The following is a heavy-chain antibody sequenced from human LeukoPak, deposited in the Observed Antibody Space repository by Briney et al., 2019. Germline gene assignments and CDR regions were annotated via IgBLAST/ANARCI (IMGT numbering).Heavy chain of an antibody. V-gene: IGHV4-59*01. J-gene: IGHJ4*02. CDR1: GGSISSYY. Sequence: SETLSLTCTVSGGSISSYYWSWIRQPPGKGLEWIGYIYYSGSTNYNPSLKSRVTISVDTSKNQFSLKLSSVTAADTAVYYCARVGYSSGWSLFDYWGQGTLVTVSS. D-gene: IGHD6-19*01. CDR3: ARVGYSSGWSLFDY. CDR2: IYYSGST.